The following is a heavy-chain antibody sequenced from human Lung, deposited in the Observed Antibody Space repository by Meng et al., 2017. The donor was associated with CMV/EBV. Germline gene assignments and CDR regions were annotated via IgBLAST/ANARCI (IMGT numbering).Heavy chain of an antibody. Sequence: ASXXVSXKASGYTFTAYYLHWVRQAPGQGLEWMGWINLNTGDTNYAQKFQGRVTMTRDTSISTAYMELSSLTSDDTAVYYCARSIVVVIATLDPWGQGTLVTVSS. J-gene: IGHJ5*02. D-gene: IGHD2-21*01. CDR1: GYTFTAYY. CDR3: ARSIVVVIATLDP. CDR2: INLNTGDT. V-gene: IGHV1-2*02.